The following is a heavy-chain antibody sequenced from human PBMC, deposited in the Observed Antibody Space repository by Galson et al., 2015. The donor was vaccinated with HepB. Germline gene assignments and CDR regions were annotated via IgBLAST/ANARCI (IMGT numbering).Heavy chain of an antibody. CDR1: GFTFSSYG. D-gene: IGHD2-15*01. CDR3: ARGIGVGDIRCWYCSGSGSRCYFDS. CDR2: MWYDGSNK. V-gene: IGHV3-33*01. J-gene: IGHJ4*02. Sequence: SLRLSCAASGFTFSSYGMHWVRQAPGKGLEWVAVMWYDGSNKYYADSVKGRFTISRDNSNNTLYLQMTSLRAEETAVYYCARGIGVGDIRCWYCSGSGSRCYFDSWGQGTLVTVSS.